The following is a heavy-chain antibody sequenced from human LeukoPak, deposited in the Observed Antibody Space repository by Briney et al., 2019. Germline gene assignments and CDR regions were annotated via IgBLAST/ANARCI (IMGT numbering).Heavy chain of an antibody. V-gene: IGHV3-23*01. D-gene: IGHD3-16*02. J-gene: IGHJ6*03. CDR3: AKDSQYDYFWGNYRYTGYYYMDV. Sequence: GGSLTLSCAASGFTFSIYAMIWVRQAPGKGLVWVSSVSAGGDNTYDADSVKGRFTISRDNSKNTVFLQMTSLRAEDTALYYCAKDSQYDYFWGNYRYTGYYYMDVWGGGTTVTVSS. CDR1: GFTFSIYA. CDR2: VSAGGDNT.